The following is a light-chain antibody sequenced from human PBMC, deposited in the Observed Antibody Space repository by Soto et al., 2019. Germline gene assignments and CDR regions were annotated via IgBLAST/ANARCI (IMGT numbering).Light chain of an antibody. V-gene: IGLV1-51*01. J-gene: IGLJ1*01. Sequence: QSVMTQPHSGSAAPGQKVTISCSGSSSNIGGNSVSWYQQLPGTAPKLLIYDDNKRPSGIPDRFSGSKSGTSATLGITGFQTGDEADYYCGSWDSSLSAYVFGTGTKLTVL. CDR3: GSWDSSLSAYV. CDR2: DDN. CDR1: SSNIGGNS.